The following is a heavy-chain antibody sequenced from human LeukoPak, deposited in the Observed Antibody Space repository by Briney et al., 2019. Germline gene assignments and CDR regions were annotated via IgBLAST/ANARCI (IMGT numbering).Heavy chain of an antibody. D-gene: IGHD2-2*01. V-gene: IGHV3-30*02. CDR3: AKGYCSSTSCYSGLD. CDR1: GFTFSSYG. Sequence: PGGSLRLSCVASGFTFSSYGMHWVRQAPGKGLEWVAFIRYDGSNKYYADSVRGRFTISRDNSKNTLSLQMNSLRPEDTAVYYCAKGYCSSTSCYSGLDWGQGTLVTVSS. CDR2: IRYDGSNK. J-gene: IGHJ4*02.